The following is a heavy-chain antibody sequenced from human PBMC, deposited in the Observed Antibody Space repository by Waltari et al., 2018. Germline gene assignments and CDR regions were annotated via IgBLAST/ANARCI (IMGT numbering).Heavy chain of an antibody. J-gene: IGHJ6*02. V-gene: IGHV3-23*01. D-gene: IGHD2-15*01. CDR1: GFTFSSYA. CDR2: ISGSGGST. Sequence: EVQLLESGGGLVQPGGSLRLSCAASGFTFSSYAMSWVRQAPGKGLEWVSAISGSGGSTYYADAVKGRFTISRDNSKNTLYLQMNSLRAEDTAVYYCAKTGYCSGGSCYYYGMDVWGQGTTVTVSS. CDR3: AKTGYCSGGSCYYYGMDV.